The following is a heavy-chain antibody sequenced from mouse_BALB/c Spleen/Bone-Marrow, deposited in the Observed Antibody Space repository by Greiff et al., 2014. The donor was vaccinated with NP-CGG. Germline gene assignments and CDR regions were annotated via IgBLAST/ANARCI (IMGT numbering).Heavy chain of an antibody. D-gene: IGHD2-3*01. CDR3: ARDWDGYYFDY. CDR1: GYSITSGYY. V-gene: IGHV3-6*02. CDR2: ISYDGSN. J-gene: IGHJ2*01. Sequence: EVQLVESGPGLVKPSQSLSLTCSVTGYSITSGYYWNWIRQFPGNKLEWMGYISYDGSNNYNPSLKNRISITRDTSKNQFFLELNSVTTEDTATYYCARDWDGYYFDYWGQGTTLTVSS.